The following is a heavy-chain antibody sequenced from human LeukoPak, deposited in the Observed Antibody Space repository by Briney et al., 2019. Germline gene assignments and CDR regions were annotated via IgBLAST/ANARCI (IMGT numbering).Heavy chain of an antibody. D-gene: IGHD2-21*02. V-gene: IGHV3-20*04. CDR2: TNWNGGST. Sequence: GGSLRLSCAASGFTFDDYGMSWVRQAPGKGLEWVSGTNWNGGSTVYADSVKGRFTISRDNAKNSLYLQVNSLRAEDTTLYYCARELSTGIGYYYMDVWGKGTTVTVSS. CDR3: ARELSTGIGYYYMDV. CDR1: GFTFDDYG. J-gene: IGHJ6*03.